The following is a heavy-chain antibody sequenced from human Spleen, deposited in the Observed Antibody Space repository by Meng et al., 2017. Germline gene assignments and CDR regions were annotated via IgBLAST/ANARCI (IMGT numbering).Heavy chain of an antibody. CDR2: ISYDGSNK. CDR3: ARLWFGEFDDAFDI. J-gene: IGHJ3*02. CDR1: GFTFSSYA. D-gene: IGHD3-10*01. Sequence: GESLKISCAASGFTFSSYAMHWVRQAPGKGLEWVAVISYDGSNKYYADSVKGRFTISRDNSKNTLYLQMNSLRAEDTAVYYCARLWFGEFDDAFDIWGQGTMVTVSS. V-gene: IGHV3-30*04.